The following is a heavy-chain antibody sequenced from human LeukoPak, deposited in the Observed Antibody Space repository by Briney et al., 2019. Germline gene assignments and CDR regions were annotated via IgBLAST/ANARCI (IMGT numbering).Heavy chain of an antibody. CDR1: GYSFTGYY. Sequence: GASVKVSCKASGYSFTGYYMHWVRQAPGQGLEWMGWINTNTGNPSYALDFTGRLVLSLDTSVSTAYLHLSSLKTEDTAVYYCPRIGYHTLDYWGQGTLVTVSS. V-gene: IGHV7-4-1*02. CDR2: INTNTGNP. D-gene: IGHD3-3*01. CDR3: PRIGYHTLDY. J-gene: IGHJ4*02.